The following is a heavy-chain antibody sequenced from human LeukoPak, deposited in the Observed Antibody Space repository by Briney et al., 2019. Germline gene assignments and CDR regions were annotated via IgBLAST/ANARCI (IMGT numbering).Heavy chain of an antibody. J-gene: IGHJ4*02. CDR3: ARHSGWTAKYFDY. D-gene: IGHD6-19*01. Sequence: SVKVSCKASGGTFSSYAISWVRQAPGQGLEWMGGIIPIFGTANYAQKFQGRVTITADESTSTAYMELSSLRSEDTAVYYCARHSGWTAKYFDYWGREPWSPSPQ. CDR2: IIPIFGTA. V-gene: IGHV1-69*13. CDR1: GGTFSSYA.